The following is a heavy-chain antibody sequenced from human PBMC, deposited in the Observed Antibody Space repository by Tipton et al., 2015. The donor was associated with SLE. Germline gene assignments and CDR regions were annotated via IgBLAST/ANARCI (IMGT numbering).Heavy chain of an antibody. Sequence: PGLVKHSETLSLTCTVSGYSISSGYYWGWIRQPPGKGLEWIGSIYHSGSTYYNPSLKSRVTISVDTSKNQFSLKLSSVTAADTAVYYCARVDRGYSSRGFSDYFVYCGQGTLVTVSS. CDR1: GYSISSGYY. V-gene: IGHV4-38-2*02. J-gene: IGHJ4*02. CDR3: ARVDRGYSSRGFSDYFVY. D-gene: IGHD5-18*01. CDR2: IYHSGST.